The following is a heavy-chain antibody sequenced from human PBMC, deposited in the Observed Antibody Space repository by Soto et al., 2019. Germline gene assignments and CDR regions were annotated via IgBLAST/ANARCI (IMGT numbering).Heavy chain of an antibody. CDR2: ISSSSSTI. CDR1: GFTFSRYS. CDR3: ARERITIFGVVNNDAFDI. V-gene: IGHV3-48*01. Sequence: GGSLRLSCAASGFTFSRYSMNWVRQAPGKGLEWVSYISSSSSTIYYADSVKGRFTISRDNAKNSLYLQMNSRRAEDTAVYYCARERITIFGVVNNDAFDIWCQGTMVNVSS. D-gene: IGHD3-3*01. J-gene: IGHJ3*02.